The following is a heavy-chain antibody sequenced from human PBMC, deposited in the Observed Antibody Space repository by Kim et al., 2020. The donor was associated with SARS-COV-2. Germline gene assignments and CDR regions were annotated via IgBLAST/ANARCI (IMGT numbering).Heavy chain of an antibody. CDR3: ARQRAVVPFRTRGGFD. CDR2: IYYSGST. D-gene: IGHD2-2*02. Sequence: SETLSLTCTVSGGSISSSSYYWGWIRQPPGKGLEWIGSIYYSGSTYYNPSLKSRVTISVDTSKNQFSLKLSSVTAEDTAVYYCARQRAVVPFRTRGGFD. J-gene: IGHJ4*01. V-gene: IGHV4-39*01. CDR1: GGSISSSSYY.